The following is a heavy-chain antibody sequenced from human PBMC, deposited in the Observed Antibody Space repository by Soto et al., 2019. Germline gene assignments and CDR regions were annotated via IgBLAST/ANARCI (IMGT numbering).Heavy chain of an antibody. CDR1: GGTFSSYA. J-gene: IGHJ3*02. CDR3: ARVRRWLQSLLDAFDI. Sequence: SVKVSCKASGGTFSSYAISWVRQAPGQELEWMGGIIPIFGTANYAQKFQGRVTITADESTSTAYMELSSLRSEDTAVYYCARVRRWLQSLLDAFDIWGQGTMVTVSS. V-gene: IGHV1-69*13. D-gene: IGHD5-12*01. CDR2: IIPIFGTA.